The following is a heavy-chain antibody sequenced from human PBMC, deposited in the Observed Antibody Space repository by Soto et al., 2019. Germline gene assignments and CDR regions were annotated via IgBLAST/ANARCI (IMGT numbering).Heavy chain of an antibody. CDR1: GYSFTSYW. CDR2: IDPSDSYT. J-gene: IGHJ6*02. D-gene: IGHD2-2*01. Sequence: GESLKISCKGSGYSFTSYWISWVRQMPGKGLEWMGRIDPSDSYTNYSPSFQGHVTISADKSISTAYLQWSSLKASDTAMYYCARYDAGIVVVPAAAYGMDVWGQETTVILSS. V-gene: IGHV5-10-1*01. CDR3: ARYDAGIVVVPAAAYGMDV.